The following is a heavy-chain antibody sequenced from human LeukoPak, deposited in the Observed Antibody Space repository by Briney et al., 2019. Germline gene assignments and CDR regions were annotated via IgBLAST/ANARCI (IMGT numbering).Heavy chain of an antibody. D-gene: IGHD2-8*01. CDR2: ISGFNT. CDR1: GFAFSNYA. V-gene: IGHV3-23*01. J-gene: IGHJ4*02. Sequence: GGSLRLSCTTSGFAFSNYAMNWVRQAPGKGPEWVSGISGFNTYYADSVKGRFTIFRDNSKNVLYLQMDRLRAEDTAVYSCAKDVCTSPRCLLYFDSWGQGTLVTVPS. CDR3: AKDVCTSPRCLLYFDS.